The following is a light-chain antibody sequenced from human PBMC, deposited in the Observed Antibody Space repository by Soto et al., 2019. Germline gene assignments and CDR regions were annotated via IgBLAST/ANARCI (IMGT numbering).Light chain of an antibody. V-gene: IGKV1-5*03. J-gene: IGKJ2*01. CDR2: KAS. CDR1: QSISNW. Sequence: DIQMTQSPSTLSASVGDRVTITCRASQSISNWLAWYQQKPGKAPKLLIYKASNLESGVPSRFSGSGSGTEFTLTISSLQPDDFASYYCKQYNSTFRQRTKLEIK. CDR3: KQYNST.